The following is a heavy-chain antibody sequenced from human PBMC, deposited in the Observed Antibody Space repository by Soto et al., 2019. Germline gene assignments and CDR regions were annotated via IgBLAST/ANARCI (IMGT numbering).Heavy chain of an antibody. J-gene: IGHJ4*02. CDR1: GGSISSSSYY. V-gene: IGHV4-39*01. CDR3: ARTPYGSGSRLGY. Sequence: QLQLQESGPGLVKPSETLSLTCTVSGGSISSSSYYWGWIRQPPGKGLEWIGSIYYSGSTYYNPSLKSRVTISVDTSKNQFSLKLSSVTAADTAVYYCARTPYGSGSRLGYWGQGTLVTVSS. CDR2: IYYSGST. D-gene: IGHD3-10*01.